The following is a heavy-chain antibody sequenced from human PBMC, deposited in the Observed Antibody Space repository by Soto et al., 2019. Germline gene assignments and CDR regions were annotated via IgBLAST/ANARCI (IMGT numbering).Heavy chain of an antibody. Sequence: QVQLVESGGGVVQPGRSLRLSCAVSVFTFSSYGMNWVRQAPGKGLEWVAAIYYDGSNKYYADSVRGRFTISRDNFKNTLYLHMNSLRAEDTAVYYCARESKDDSSGYYAGFDYWGQGTLVTVSS. CDR3: ARESKDDSSGYYAGFDY. CDR1: VFTFSSYG. J-gene: IGHJ4*02. V-gene: IGHV3-33*01. CDR2: IYYDGSNK. D-gene: IGHD3-22*01.